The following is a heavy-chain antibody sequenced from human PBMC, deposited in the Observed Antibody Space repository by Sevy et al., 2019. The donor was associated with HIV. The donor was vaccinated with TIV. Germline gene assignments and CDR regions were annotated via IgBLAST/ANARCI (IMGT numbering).Heavy chain of an antibody. D-gene: IGHD3-22*01. Sequence: GGSLRLSCTTSGFTFRIYAMSWVRQAPGKGLEWVSAISGSGSSTYYADSVKGRFTNSRDNSKNTLYLQMNSLRAEDTAVFYCAKEGGSHYDTSGSFDDWGQGTRVTVSS. J-gene: IGHJ4*02. CDR2: ISGSGSST. CDR1: GFTFRIYA. V-gene: IGHV3-23*01. CDR3: AKEGGSHYDTSGSFDD.